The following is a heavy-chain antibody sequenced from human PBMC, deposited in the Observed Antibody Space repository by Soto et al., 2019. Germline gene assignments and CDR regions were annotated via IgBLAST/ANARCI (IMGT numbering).Heavy chain of an antibody. J-gene: IGHJ4*02. D-gene: IGHD2-2*01. CDR1: GVSTSNHY. CDR3: ARGGGSPYHDHEFDY. CDR2: IDYRGTT. Sequence: QVQLQESGPGLVKPSETLSLTCSVSGVSTSNHYWTWIRKPPGQGPEWIGCIDYRGTTNYNASFKRRVPISVDTSKNQFSLKLTSVTTADTAVYYCARGGGSPYHDHEFDYWGQGILVTVSS. V-gene: IGHV4-59*11.